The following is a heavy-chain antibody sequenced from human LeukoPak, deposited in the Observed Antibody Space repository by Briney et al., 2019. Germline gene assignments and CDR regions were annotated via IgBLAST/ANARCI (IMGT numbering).Heavy chain of an antibody. CDR1: GFTFSSYA. D-gene: IGHD3-10*01. CDR3: ARAPYGNYYYYYMDV. V-gene: IGHV3-23*01. CDR2: ISGSGGST. Sequence: GGSLRLSCAASGFTFSSYAMSWVRQAPGKGLEWVSAISGSGGSTYYADSVKGRFTISRDNSKNTLYLQMNSLRAEDTAVYYCARAPYGNYYYYYMDVWGKGTTVTVSS. J-gene: IGHJ6*03.